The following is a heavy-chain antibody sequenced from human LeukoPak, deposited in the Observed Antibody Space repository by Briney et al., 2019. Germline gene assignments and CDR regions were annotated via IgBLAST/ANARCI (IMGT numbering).Heavy chain of an antibody. CDR3: ARVTYFYWYFDL. J-gene: IGHJ2*01. V-gene: IGHV3-7*01. CDR2: IKQDGSEK. CDR1: GFTFSRYS. D-gene: IGHD2/OR15-2a*01. Sequence: GGSLRLSCEASGFTFSRYSMAWVRQVPGRGLEWVANIKQDGSEKSYVDSVKGRFTISRDKTKDSLFLQMDSLRAEDTAVYYCARVTYFYWYFDLWGRGTLVTVSS.